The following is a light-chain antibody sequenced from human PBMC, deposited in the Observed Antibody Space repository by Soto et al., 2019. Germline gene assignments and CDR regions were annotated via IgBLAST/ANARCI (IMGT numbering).Light chain of an antibody. J-gene: IGKJ5*01. CDR2: DAS. V-gene: IGKV3-20*01. Sequence: EIVLAQSPGTLSLSPGEGATLSCRASQSVSSSYLAWYQQKPGQAPRLLIYDASSRATGIPDRFSGSGSGTDFTLSISRLEPEDFAVYYCQQYGNSPITFGQGTRLEIK. CDR3: QQYGNSPIT. CDR1: QSVSSSY.